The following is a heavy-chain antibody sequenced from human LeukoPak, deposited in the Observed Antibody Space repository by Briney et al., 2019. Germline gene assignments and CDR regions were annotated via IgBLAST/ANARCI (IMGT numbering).Heavy chain of an antibody. CDR1: GGSISSYY. Sequence: PSDTLSLTCTVSGGSISSYYWSWIRQPAGKGLEWIGRIYTSGSTNYNPSLKCRVTMSVDTSKNQFSLKLSSVTAADTAVYYCARDVGDGYNYYFDYWGQGTLVTVSS. CDR2: IYTSGST. V-gene: IGHV4-4*07. CDR3: ARDVGDGYNYYFDY. D-gene: IGHD5-24*01. J-gene: IGHJ4*02.